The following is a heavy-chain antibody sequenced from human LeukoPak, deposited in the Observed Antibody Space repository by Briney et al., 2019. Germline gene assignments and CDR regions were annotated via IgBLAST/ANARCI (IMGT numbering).Heavy chain of an antibody. V-gene: IGHV3-23*01. D-gene: IGHD2-2*01. CDR2: ISERGGST. Sequence: GGSLRLSCVVSGISLSNYAMTWVRQAPGKGLEWVSYISERGGSTTYADSVKGRFTISRDTSLNTLYLQMNNLRAEDTAVYYCARARYCSSTSCYLDYWGQGTLVTVSS. J-gene: IGHJ4*02. CDR1: GISLSNYA. CDR3: ARARYCSSTSCYLDY.